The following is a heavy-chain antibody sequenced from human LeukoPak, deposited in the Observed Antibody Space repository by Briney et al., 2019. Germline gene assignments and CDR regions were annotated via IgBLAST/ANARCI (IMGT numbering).Heavy chain of an antibody. D-gene: IGHD3-10*01. CDR3: ARGKGDVGLWFGEHSNGLYFDY. CDR1: GFTFSTYW. J-gene: IGHJ4*02. V-gene: IGHV3-74*01. CDR2: INSDGSST. Sequence: GGSLRLSCAASGFTFSTYWMHWVRQAPGKGLVWVSRINSDGSSTSYADPVKGRFTISRDNAKSTLYLQMNSLRAEDTAVYYCARGKGDVGLWFGEHSNGLYFDYWGQGTLVTVSS.